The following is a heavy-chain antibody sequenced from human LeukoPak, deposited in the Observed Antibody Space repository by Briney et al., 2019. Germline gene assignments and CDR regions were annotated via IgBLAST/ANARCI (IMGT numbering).Heavy chain of an antibody. J-gene: IGHJ6*02. Sequence: SETLALTCAVYGGSFSGYYWSWIRQPPGKGLEWIGEINHSGSTNYNPSLKSRVTISVDTSKNQFSLKLSSVTAADTAVYYCARGWNIVGAALSIYYYYGMDVWGQGTTVTVSS. CDR2: INHSGST. D-gene: IGHD1-26*01. V-gene: IGHV4-34*01. CDR3: ARGWNIVGAALSIYYYYGMDV. CDR1: GGSFSGYY.